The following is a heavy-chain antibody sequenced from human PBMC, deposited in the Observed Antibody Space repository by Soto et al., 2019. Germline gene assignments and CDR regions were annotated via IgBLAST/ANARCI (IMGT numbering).Heavy chain of an antibody. CDR1: GFTFSNYA. V-gene: IGHV3-33*08. CDR3: ARDNRHYFGSGSYPFDY. Sequence: QVQLVESGGGVVQPGRSLRLSCGASGFTFSNYAMHWVRQAPGKGLEWVAVIWSDGTKRYYADSVKGRFTTSRDNSKNAXYLQMNSLRAEDTAVYFCARDNRHYFGSGSYPFDYWGQGTLVTVSS. D-gene: IGHD3-10*01. CDR2: IWSDGTKR. J-gene: IGHJ4*02.